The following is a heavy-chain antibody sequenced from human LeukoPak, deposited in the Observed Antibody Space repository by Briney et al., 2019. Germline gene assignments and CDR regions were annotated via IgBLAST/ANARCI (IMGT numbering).Heavy chain of an antibody. CDR2: INPSGGST. V-gene: IGHV1-46*01. Sequence: LEWMGIINPSGGSTSYAQKFQGRVTMIRDMSTSTVYMELSSLRSEDTAVYYCARGDWFDPWGQGTLVTVSS. J-gene: IGHJ5*02. CDR3: ARGDWFDP.